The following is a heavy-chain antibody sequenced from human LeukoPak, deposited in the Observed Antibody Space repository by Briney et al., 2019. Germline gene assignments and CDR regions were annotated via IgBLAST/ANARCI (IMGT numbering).Heavy chain of an antibody. CDR1: GFTFSSYS. Sequence: GGSLRLSCAASGFTFSSYSMNWVRQAPGKGLEWASYISSSSTTIYYADSVKGRFTISRDNAKNSLYLQMNSLRAEDTAVYYCARGYYGSGSGGVFDYWGQGTLVTVSS. J-gene: IGHJ4*02. D-gene: IGHD3-10*01. CDR2: ISSSSTTI. V-gene: IGHV3-48*04. CDR3: ARGYYGSGSGGVFDY.